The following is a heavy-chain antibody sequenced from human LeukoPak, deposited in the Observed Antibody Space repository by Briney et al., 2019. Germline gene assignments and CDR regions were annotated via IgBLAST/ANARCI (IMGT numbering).Heavy chain of an antibody. CDR3: VRDLGGRSGH. CDR1: GFTFSSNW. J-gene: IGHJ4*02. V-gene: IGHV3-74*01. Sequence: GGSLRLSCAVSGFTFSSNWMHWVRQASGKGLVWVSRINEDGSTTNYADSVKGRSTIFRDNAKNTLYLQMNSLRAEDTAVYYCVRDLGGRSGHWGQGTLVTVSS. D-gene: IGHD1-26*01. CDR2: INEDGSTT.